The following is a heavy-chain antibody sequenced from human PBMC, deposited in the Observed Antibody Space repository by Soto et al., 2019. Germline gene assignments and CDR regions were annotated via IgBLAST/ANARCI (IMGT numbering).Heavy chain of an antibody. CDR3: AKTITTYSGDSRGRGALVDY. J-gene: IGHJ4*02. D-gene: IGHD3-22*01. CDR2: ISSDGSNE. V-gene: IGHV3-30*18. CDR1: GFTFSTYG. Sequence: QEQLVESGGGVVQPGRSLRLSCAASGFTFSTYGMHWVRQPPGKGLEWVAVISSDGSNEYYADPVKGRFTISRDNSKNTLYLQMNSLRVEDTAVYYCAKTITTYSGDSRGRGALVDYWGQGTLVTVSS.